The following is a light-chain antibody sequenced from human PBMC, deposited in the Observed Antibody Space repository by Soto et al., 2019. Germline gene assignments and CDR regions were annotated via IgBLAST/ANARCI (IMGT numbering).Light chain of an antibody. CDR1: QSVATT. Sequence: DIVLTQSPATLSLSPGERATLSCRASQSVATTLAWYQQKPGQPPRLLIYDAFKRATGIPARFSGRGSETEFTLTTSSLEPEDFAVYYCQQYNNWPPGFGPGTKVDIK. J-gene: IGKJ3*01. CDR3: QQYNNWPPG. CDR2: DAF. V-gene: IGKV3-11*01.